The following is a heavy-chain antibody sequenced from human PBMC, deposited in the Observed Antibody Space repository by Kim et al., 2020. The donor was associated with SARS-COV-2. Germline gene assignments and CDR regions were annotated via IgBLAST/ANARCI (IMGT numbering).Heavy chain of an antibody. CDR1: GYTFTSYY. CDR3: ASTVANYGGNSRAPVPASFDI. V-gene: IGHV1-46*01. J-gene: IGHJ3*02. Sequence: ASVKVSCKASGYTFTSYYMHWVRQAPGQGLEWMGIINPSGGSTSYAQKFQGRVTMTRDTSTSTVYMELSSLRSEDTAVYYCASTVANYGGNSRAPVPASFDIWGQGTMVTVSS. CDR2: INPSGGST. D-gene: IGHD4-17*01.